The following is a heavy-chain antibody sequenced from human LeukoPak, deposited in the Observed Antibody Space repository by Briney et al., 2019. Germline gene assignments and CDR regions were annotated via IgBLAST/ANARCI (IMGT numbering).Heavy chain of an antibody. J-gene: IGHJ5*02. CDR2: ISSSSSYI. Sequence: PGGSLRLSCAASGFTFSSYSMNWVRQAPGKGLEWVSSISSSSSYIYYADSVKGRFTISRDNAKNSLYLQMNSLRAEDTAVYYCARDPAYCGGDCYSNWFDPWGQGTLVTVSS. D-gene: IGHD2-21*02. V-gene: IGHV3-21*01. CDR3: ARDPAYCGGDCYSNWFDP. CDR1: GFTFSSYS.